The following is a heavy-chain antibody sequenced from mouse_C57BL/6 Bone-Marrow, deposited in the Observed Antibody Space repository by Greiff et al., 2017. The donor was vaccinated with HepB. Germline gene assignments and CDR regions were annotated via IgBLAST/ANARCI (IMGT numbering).Heavy chain of an antibody. CDR3: TTPYGNYVGDYFDY. V-gene: IGHV14-4*01. CDR2: IDPENGDT. CDR1: GFNIKDDY. D-gene: IGHD2-1*01. Sequence: EVQRVESGAELVRPGASVKLSCTASGFNIKDDYMHWVKQRPEQGLEWIGWIDPENGDTEYASKFQGKATITADTSSNTAYLQLSSLTSEDTAVYYCTTPYGNYVGDYFDYWGQGTTLTVSS. J-gene: IGHJ2*01.